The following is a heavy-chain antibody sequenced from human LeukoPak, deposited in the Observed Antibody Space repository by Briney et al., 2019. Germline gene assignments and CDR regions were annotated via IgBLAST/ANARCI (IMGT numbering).Heavy chain of an antibody. CDR3: ARHMKYDYVWGSYRSGGFDY. D-gene: IGHD3-16*02. Sequence: PSETLSLTCAVSGGSISGYYWTWIRQPPGKGLEWIGSIYHSGSTYYNPSLKSRVTISVDTSKNQFSLKLSSVTAADTAVYYCARHMKYDYVWGSYRSGGFDYWGQGTLVTVSS. J-gene: IGHJ4*02. CDR2: IYHSGST. V-gene: IGHV4-59*04. CDR1: GGSISGYY.